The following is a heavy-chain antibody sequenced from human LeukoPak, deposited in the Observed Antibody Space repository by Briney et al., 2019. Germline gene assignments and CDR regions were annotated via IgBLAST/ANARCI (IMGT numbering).Heavy chain of an antibody. D-gene: IGHD4-23*01. Sequence: QAGGSLRLSCAGSGFTFSSYEMNWVRQATGKGLEWVSYISSSGRAIYYADSVKGRFTVSRDNDKNSLYLQMNSLRAEDTAVYYCARCPRWAHFDYWGQGTLVTVSS. CDR1: GFTFSSYE. CDR2: ISSSGRAI. V-gene: IGHV3-48*03. J-gene: IGHJ4*02. CDR3: ARCPRWAHFDY.